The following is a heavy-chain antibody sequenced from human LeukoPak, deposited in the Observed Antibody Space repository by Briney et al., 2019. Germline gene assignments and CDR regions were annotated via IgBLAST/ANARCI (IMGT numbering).Heavy chain of an antibody. Sequence: QAGGSLRLSCAASGFTFSSYGMSWVRQAPGKGLEWVSAISGSGGSTYYADSVKGRFTISRDNSKNTLYLQMNSLRAEDTAVYYCARKGGSYYYDSSGFQSLDYWGQGTLVTVSS. CDR3: ARKGGSYYYDSSGFQSLDY. CDR2: ISGSGGST. CDR1: GFTFSSYG. D-gene: IGHD3-22*01. J-gene: IGHJ4*02. V-gene: IGHV3-23*01.